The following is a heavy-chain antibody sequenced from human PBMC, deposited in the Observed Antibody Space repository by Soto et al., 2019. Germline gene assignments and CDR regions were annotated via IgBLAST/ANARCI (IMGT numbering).Heavy chain of an antibody. J-gene: IGHJ4*02. CDR1: GFTFSSYG. CDR3: AKEPGPEQWLTMYYFDY. Sequence: QVQLVEAGGGVVQPGRSLRLSCAASGFTFSSYGMHWVRQAPGKGLEWVAVISYDGSNKYYADSVKGRFTISRDNSKNXXYRHINSLRAEGTAVHYCAKEPGPEQWLTMYYFDYWGQGTLVTVSS. CDR2: ISYDGSNK. D-gene: IGHD6-19*01. V-gene: IGHV3-30*18.